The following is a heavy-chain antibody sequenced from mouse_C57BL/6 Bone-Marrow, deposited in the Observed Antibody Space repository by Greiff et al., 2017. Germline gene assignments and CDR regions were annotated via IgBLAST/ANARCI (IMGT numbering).Heavy chain of an antibody. Sequence: EVQRVESGGGLVQPGGSLKLSCAASGFTFSDYGMAWVRQAPRKGPEWVAFISNLAYSIYYADTVTGRFTISRENAKNTLYLEMSSLRSEDTAMYYCARRYGSSLYYAMDYWGQGTSVTVSS. D-gene: IGHD1-1*01. V-gene: IGHV5-15*01. CDR1: GFTFSDYG. CDR2: ISNLAYSI. CDR3: ARRYGSSLYYAMDY. J-gene: IGHJ4*01.